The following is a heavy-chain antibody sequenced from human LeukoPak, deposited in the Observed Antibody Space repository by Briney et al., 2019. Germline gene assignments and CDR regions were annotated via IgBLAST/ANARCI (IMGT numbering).Heavy chain of an antibody. V-gene: IGHV3-23*01. Sequence: GGPLRLSCAASGFTFSSYAMSWVRQAPGKGLEWVSAISGSGGSTYYADSVKGRFTISRDNSKNTLYLQMNSVRAEDTAVYYCAKPLLRFLEWLPNWFDPWGQGTLVTVSS. D-gene: IGHD3-3*01. CDR1: GFTFSSYA. CDR3: AKPLLRFLEWLPNWFDP. J-gene: IGHJ5*02. CDR2: ISGSGGST.